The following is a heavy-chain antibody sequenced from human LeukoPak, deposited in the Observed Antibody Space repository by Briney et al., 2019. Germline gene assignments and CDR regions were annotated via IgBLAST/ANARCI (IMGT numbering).Heavy chain of an antibody. J-gene: IGHJ4*02. V-gene: IGHV3-23*01. CDR1: GFTFSSYA. CDR2: ISGSGGST. CDR3: AKDGPDYCSSTSCYSFDY. Sequence: GGSLRLSCAASGFTFSSYAMSWVRQAPGKGLEWVSAISGSGGSTYYADSVKGRFTISRDNSKNTLYLQMNSLRAEDTAVYYCAKDGPDYCSSTSCYSFDYWGQGTLVTVSS. D-gene: IGHD2-2*01.